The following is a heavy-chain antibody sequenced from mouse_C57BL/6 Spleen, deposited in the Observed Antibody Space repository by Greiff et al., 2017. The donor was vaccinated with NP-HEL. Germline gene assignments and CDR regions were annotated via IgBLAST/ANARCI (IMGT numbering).Heavy chain of an antibody. V-gene: IGHV1-61*01. CDR3: ARSTGTPLLSY. J-gene: IGHJ2*01. Sequence: QVQLQQPGAELVRPGSSVKLSCKASGYTFTSYWMDWVKQRPGQGLEWIGNIYPSDSETHYNQKFKDKATLTVDKSSSTAYMQLSSLTSEDSAVYYCARSTGTPLLSYWGQGTTLTVSS. CDR1: GYTFTSYW. D-gene: IGHD4-1*02. CDR2: IYPSDSET.